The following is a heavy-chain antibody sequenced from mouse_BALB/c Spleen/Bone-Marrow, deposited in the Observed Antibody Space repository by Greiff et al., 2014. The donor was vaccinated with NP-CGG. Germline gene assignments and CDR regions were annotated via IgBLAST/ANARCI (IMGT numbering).Heavy chain of an antibody. D-gene: IGHD1-1*01. J-gene: IGHJ2*01. CDR2: IYPSDSYT. V-gene: IGHV1-69*02. CDR1: GYTFTSYW. CDR3: TRSYGSSYEYYFDY. Sequence: VQLQQSGAELVRPGASVKLSCKASGYTFTSYWINWVKQRPGQGLEWIGNIYPSDSYTNYNQKFKDTATLTVDKSSSTAYMQLSSPTSEDSAVYYCTRSYGSSYEYYFDYWGQGTTLTVSS.